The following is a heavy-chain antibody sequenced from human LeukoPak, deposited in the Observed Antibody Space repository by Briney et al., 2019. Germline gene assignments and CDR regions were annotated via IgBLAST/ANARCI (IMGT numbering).Heavy chain of an antibody. V-gene: IGHV1-2*02. CDR1: GYTFTGYY. CDR2: INPNSGGT. CDR3: ARPVSSGYFVLDY. Sequence: ASVKVSCTASGYTFTGYYMHWVRQPPGPGLEWMGWINPNSGGTNYAQKLQGRVTMTTDISTSTAYMELRSLRSDDTAVYYCARPVSSGYFVLDYWGQGTLVTVSS. J-gene: IGHJ4*02. D-gene: IGHD3-22*01.